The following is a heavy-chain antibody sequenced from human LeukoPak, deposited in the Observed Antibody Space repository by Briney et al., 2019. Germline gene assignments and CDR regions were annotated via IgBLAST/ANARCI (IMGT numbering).Heavy chain of an antibody. CDR3: AKQLWLPRGAFDI. CDR1: GGSISSSSYY. Sequence: SETLSLTCTVSGGSISSSSYYWGWIRQPPGKGLEWIGSIYHSGSTYYNPSLKSRVTISVDTSKNQFSLKLSSVTAADTAVYYCAKQLWLPRGAFDIWGQGTMVTVSS. V-gene: IGHV4-39*01. D-gene: IGHD5-18*01. CDR2: IYHSGST. J-gene: IGHJ3*02.